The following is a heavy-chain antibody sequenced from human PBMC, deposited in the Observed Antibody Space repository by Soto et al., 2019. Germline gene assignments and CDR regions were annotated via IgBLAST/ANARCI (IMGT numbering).Heavy chain of an antibody. CDR2: IYYSGST. V-gene: IGHV4-59*08. J-gene: IGHJ6*03. CDR1: GGSISSYY. D-gene: IGHD3-3*01. Sequence: SETLSLTCTVSGGSISSYYWSWIRQPPGKGLEWIGYIYYSGSTNYNPSLKSRVTISVDTSKNQFSLKLSSVTAADTAVYYCARHSQGGHDFWSGFYYYMDVWGKGTTVTVSS. CDR3: ARHSQGGHDFWSGFYYYMDV.